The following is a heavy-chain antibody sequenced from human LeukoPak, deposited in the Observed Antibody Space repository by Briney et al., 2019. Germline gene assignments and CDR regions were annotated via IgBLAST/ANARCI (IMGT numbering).Heavy chain of an antibody. D-gene: IGHD5-18*01. J-gene: IGHJ6*03. CDR2: IIPIFGTA. CDR3: ARGRDTAMVQHYYYYMDV. Sequence: SVKVSCKASGGTFSSYAISWVRQAPGQGLEWMGGIIPIFGTANYAQKFQGRDTITADESTSTAYMELSSLRSEDTAVYYCARGRDTAMVQHYYYYMDVWGKGTTVTVSS. V-gene: IGHV1-69*01. CDR1: GGTFSSYA.